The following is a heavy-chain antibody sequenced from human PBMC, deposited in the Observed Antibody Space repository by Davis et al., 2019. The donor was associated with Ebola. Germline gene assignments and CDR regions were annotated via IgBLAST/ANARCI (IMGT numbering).Heavy chain of an antibody. V-gene: IGHV4-34*01. D-gene: IGHD3-22*01. CDR3: ARVEYYFDNSGYYYFDS. J-gene: IGHJ4*02. Sequence: MPSETLSLTCAVYGGSFSGYYWSWIRQPPGKGLEWIGEINHSGSTNYNPSLKSRVTISVDTSKNQFSLKLSSVTAADTAVYYCARVEYYFDNSGYYYFDSWGQGVLVTVSS. CDR2: INHSGST. CDR1: GGSFSGYY.